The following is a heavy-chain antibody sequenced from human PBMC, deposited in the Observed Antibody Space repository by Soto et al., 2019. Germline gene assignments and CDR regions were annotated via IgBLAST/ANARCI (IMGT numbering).Heavy chain of an antibody. D-gene: IGHD6-19*01. CDR2: IKQDGSEK. J-gene: IGHJ3*02. Sequence: GGSLRLSCAASGFTFSSYWMSWVRQAPGKGLEWVANIKQDGSEKYYVDSVKGRFTISRDNAKNSLYLQMNSLRAEDTAVYYCAGDGSGWYEAFDIWGQGTMVTVSS. V-gene: IGHV3-7*03. CDR3: AGDGSGWYEAFDI. CDR1: GFTFSSYW.